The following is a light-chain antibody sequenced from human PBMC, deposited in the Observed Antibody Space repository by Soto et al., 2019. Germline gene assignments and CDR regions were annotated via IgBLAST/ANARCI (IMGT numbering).Light chain of an antibody. CDR2: DAS. CDR3: QQDGSWPLT. CDR1: QSVSGS. V-gene: IGKV3-15*01. Sequence: EILLTQSPATLSVSPGERATLSCRASQSVSGSLAWYHQKPGQAPRLLIYDASTRATGIPVRFSGSGSGTEFTLTISSLPSEDFAVYYWQQDGSWPLTFGGGTKVEIK. J-gene: IGKJ4*01.